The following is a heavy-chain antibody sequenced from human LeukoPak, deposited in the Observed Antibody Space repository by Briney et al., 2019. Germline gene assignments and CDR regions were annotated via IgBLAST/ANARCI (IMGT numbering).Heavy chain of an antibody. D-gene: IGHD3-16*01. CDR2: IYYSGST. CDR3: ARVGSGTWFDT. V-gene: IGHV4-31*03. CDR1: GGSISSGGYY. Sequence: PSETLSLTCTVSGGSISSGGYYWSWIRQHPGKGLEWIGYIYYSGSTYYNPSLKSRVTISVDTSKNQFSLKLSSVTAADTAVYYCARVGSGTWFDTWGQGTLVTVSS. J-gene: IGHJ5*02.